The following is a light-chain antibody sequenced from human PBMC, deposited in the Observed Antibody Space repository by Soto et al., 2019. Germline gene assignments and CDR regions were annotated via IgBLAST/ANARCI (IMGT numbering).Light chain of an antibody. Sequence: EIVLSQSPGTLSLSPWERATLSCRASQSVSSSYLAWYQQKPGQAPRLLIYGASSRATGIPDRFSGSGSGTEFTLTISSLQSEDFAVYYCQQYNNWPRTFGQGTKVDI. CDR2: GAS. CDR3: QQYNNWPRT. J-gene: IGKJ1*01. V-gene: IGKV3-20*01. CDR1: QSVSSSY.